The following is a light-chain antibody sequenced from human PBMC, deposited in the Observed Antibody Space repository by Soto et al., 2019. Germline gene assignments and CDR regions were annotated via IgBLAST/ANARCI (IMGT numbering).Light chain of an antibody. J-gene: IGLJ1*01. Sequence: QSVLTQPASVSGSPGQSITISCPGTSSDVGGYNYVSWYQHHPGKAPKLMIYDVSNRPSGVSNRFSGSKSGNTASLTISGLQPEDEADYYCCSYTTSNTRQIAFGTGTKVTVL. CDR3: CSYTTSNTRQIA. V-gene: IGLV2-14*03. CDR1: SSDVGGYNY. CDR2: DVS.